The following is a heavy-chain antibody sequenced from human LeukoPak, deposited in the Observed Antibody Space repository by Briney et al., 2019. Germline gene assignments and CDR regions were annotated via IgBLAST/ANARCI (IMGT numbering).Heavy chain of an antibody. D-gene: IGHD2-21*01. V-gene: IGHV3-48*03. CDR1: GFTLSGYE. CDR2: ISDSGNAI. J-gene: IGHJ4*02. CDR3: AREPPSCGGDCYDY. Sequence: GGSLRLSCVASGFTLSGYEMNWVRQAPGKGLEWVSYISDSGNAIYYADSVKGRFTISRDNAKNSLYLQMNSLRAEDTAVYYCAREPPSCGGDCYDYWGQGTLVTVSS.